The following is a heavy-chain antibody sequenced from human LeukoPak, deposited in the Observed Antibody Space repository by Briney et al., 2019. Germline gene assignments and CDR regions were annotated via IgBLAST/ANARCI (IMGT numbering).Heavy chain of an antibody. CDR3: AREGGFSVATFDY. Sequence: SVKVSCKASGYTFTSYAISWVRQAPGQGLEWMGGIIPIFGTANYAQKFQGRVTITADESTSTAYVELSSLRSEDTAVYYCAREGGFSVATFDYWGQGTLVTVSS. J-gene: IGHJ4*02. CDR1: GYTFTSYA. V-gene: IGHV1-69*13. D-gene: IGHD2-21*02. CDR2: IIPIFGTA.